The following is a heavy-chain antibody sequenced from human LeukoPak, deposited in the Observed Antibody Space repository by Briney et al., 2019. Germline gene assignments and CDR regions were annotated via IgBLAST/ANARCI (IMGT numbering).Heavy chain of an antibody. J-gene: IGHJ4*02. CDR2: IYYSGST. V-gene: IGHV4-39*01. CDR3: ARRGSYCSSTSCLYYFDY. CDR1: GGSISSSSYY. Sequence: SETLSLTCTVSGGSISSSSYYWGWIRQPPGKGLEWIGSIYYSGSTYYNPSLKSRVTISVDTSKNQFSLKLSSVTAADTAVYYCARRGSYCSSTSCLYYFDYWGQGTLVTVSS. D-gene: IGHD2-2*01.